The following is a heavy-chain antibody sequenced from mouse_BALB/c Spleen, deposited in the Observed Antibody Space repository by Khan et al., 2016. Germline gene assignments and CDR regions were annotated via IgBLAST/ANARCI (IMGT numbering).Heavy chain of an antibody. D-gene: IGHD2-4*01. V-gene: IGHV10-1*02. Sequence: VQLVAAGGGLVQPKGALKLSCAASGFTFNTYAMNWVRQAPGKGLEWVARIISKSNNYATYYADSVRDRFTISSDDSQSMHYLQMNNLKTEDTAMYYCVGYDYDYWGQGTSVTVSS. CDR3: VGYDYDY. CDR1: GFTFNTYA. J-gene: IGHJ4*01. CDR2: IISKSNNYAT.